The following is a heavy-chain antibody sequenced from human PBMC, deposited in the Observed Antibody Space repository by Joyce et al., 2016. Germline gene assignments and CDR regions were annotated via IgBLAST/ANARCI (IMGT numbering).Heavy chain of an antibody. CDR2: IKHDASEK. J-gene: IGHJ4*02. CDR1: GFTFSNYC. Sequence: EVQVVESGGGLVQPGGSLRLSCAASGFTFSNYCMSWVRQGSGKGLGWVASIKHDASEKHYVDSVVGRFTISRDNAEKSLYLQMNSLRVEDTAVYYCARAGYCSRTSCDSPNLFDYWGQGTLVTVSS. D-gene: IGHD2-2*01. CDR3: ARAGYCSRTSCDSPNLFDY. V-gene: IGHV3-7*03.